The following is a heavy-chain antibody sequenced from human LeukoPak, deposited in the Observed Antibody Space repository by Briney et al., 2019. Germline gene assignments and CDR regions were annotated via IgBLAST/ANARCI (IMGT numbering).Heavy chain of an antibody. V-gene: IGHV3-7*01. D-gene: IGHD3-22*01. Sequence: PGGSLRLSCAVSGFTFSSYAMSWVRQAPGKGLEWVANIKQDGSEKYYVDSVKGRFTISRDNAKNSLYLQMNSLRAEDTAVYYCARNRRWGDYYDSSGYTPKYWGQGPWSPSPQ. CDR2: IKQDGSEK. J-gene: IGHJ4*02. CDR3: ARNRRWGDYYDSSGYTPKY. CDR1: GFTFSSYA.